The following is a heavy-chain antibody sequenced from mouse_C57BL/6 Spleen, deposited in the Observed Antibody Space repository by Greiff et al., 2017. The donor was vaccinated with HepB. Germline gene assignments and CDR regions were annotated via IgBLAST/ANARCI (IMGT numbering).Heavy chain of an antibody. CDR1: GYAFSSYW. CDR2: IYPGDGDT. V-gene: IGHV1-80*01. CDR3: ARWGSSYDYWYFDV. D-gene: IGHD1-1*01. J-gene: IGHJ1*03. Sequence: QVQLQQSGAELVKPGASVKISCKASGYAFSSYWMNWVKQRPGKGLEWIGQIYPGDGDTNYNGKFKGKATLTADKSSSTAYMQLSSLTSEDSAVYFCARWGSSYDYWYFDVWGTGTTVTVSS.